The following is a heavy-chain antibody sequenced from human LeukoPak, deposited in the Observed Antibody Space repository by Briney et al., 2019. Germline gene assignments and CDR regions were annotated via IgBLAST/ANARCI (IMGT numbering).Heavy chain of an antibody. J-gene: IGHJ4*02. CDR2: ISTSGSG. CDR1: GGSISSYY. CDR3: ARDSYYDTSGIDY. V-gene: IGHV4-4*07. D-gene: IGHD3-22*01. Sequence: PSETLSLTCTVSGGSISSYYWIWIRQPAGKGLEWIGRISTSGSGNYNPSLKSRVTMSVDTSKNQFSLKLSSVTAADTAVYYCARDSYYDTSGIDYWGQGTLVTVSS.